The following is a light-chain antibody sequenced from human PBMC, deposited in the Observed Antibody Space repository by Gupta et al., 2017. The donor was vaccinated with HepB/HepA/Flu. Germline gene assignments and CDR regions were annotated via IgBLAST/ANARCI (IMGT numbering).Light chain of an antibody. Sequence: EIVLTQSPSTLSLSPGETSTISCRASQSVSSYLDWYQQKPGQSPRLLIYDASNRATGHTARFRGHWHGICFTRTMSSREPEDFTVYYFLLCGNGDWLTFGEGTRLEIK. V-gene: IGKV3-11*01. CDR3: LLCGNGDWLT. CDR1: QSVSSY. CDR2: DAS. J-gene: IGKJ5*01.